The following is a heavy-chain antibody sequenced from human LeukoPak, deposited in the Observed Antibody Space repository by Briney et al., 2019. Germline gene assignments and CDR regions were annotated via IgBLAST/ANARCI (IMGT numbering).Heavy chain of an antibody. D-gene: IGHD2-2*01. CDR1: GFTFSNYW. CDR3: AKDRGACSSTSCYYFDY. CDR2: IDNAGSIT. V-gene: IGHV3-74*03. Sequence: PGGSLRLSCAASGFTFSNYWIHWVRQAPGKGLVWVSRIDNAGSITTYADSVKGRFTISRDNAENTLYLQMNSLRAEDTAVYYCAKDRGACSSTSCYYFDYWGQGTLVTVSS. J-gene: IGHJ4*02.